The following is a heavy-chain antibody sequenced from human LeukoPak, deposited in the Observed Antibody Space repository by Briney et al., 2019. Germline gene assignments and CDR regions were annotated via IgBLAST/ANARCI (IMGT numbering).Heavy chain of an antibody. Sequence: GGSLRLSCAVSEFTFTSYWMSWVRQAPGKGLEWVANINQDGSEKYYVDSVKGRFTISRDNAKNSLFLQMNSLRAEDTAVYYCTTGHDYGDYGFGYYFDYWGQGTLVTVSS. D-gene: IGHD4-17*01. V-gene: IGHV3-7*05. J-gene: IGHJ4*02. CDR2: INQDGSEK. CDR3: TTGHDYGDYGFGYYFDY. CDR1: EFTFTSYW.